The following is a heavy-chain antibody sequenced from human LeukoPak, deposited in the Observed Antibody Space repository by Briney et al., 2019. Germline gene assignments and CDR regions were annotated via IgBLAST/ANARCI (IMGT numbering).Heavy chain of an antibody. Sequence: GGSLRLSCVAAGFTFSRHGMNWVRQAPGKGLEWVSSISSSSSYRYYADSVKGRFTISRDNAKNSLYLQMNSLRAEDTAVYYCARAVGSGSYSNRWGQGTLVTVSS. CDR1: GFTFSRHG. D-gene: IGHD3-10*01. J-gene: IGHJ5*02. CDR2: ISSSSSYR. CDR3: ARAVGSGSYSNR. V-gene: IGHV3-21*01.